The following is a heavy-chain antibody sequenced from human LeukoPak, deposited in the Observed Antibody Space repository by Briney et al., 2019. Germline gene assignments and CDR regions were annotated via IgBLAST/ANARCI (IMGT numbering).Heavy chain of an antibody. CDR1: GFTVTNYF. CDR3: TRDPDG. J-gene: IGHJ4*02. V-gene: IGHV3-66*01. Sequence: GGSLRLSCAASGFTVTNYFMSWVRQAPGKGLEWVSVIYSGGDTFHADSVKGRFTLSRDNSKNILYLQMNSLRAEDTAVYYCTRDPDGWGQGTLVTVSS. CDR2: IYSGGDT.